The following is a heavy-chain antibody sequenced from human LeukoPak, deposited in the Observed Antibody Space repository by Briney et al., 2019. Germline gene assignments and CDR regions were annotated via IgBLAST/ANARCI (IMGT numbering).Heavy chain of an antibody. Sequence: SETLSLTCTVSGGSISSSSYYWGWIRQPPGKGLEWIGSIYYSGSTYYNPSLKSRVTISVDTSKNQFSLKLSSVTAADTAVYYCARHGWWELSKIDYWGQGTLVAVSS. CDR1: GGSISSSSYY. V-gene: IGHV4-39*01. CDR3: ARHGWWELSKIDY. CDR2: IYYSGST. J-gene: IGHJ4*02. D-gene: IGHD1-26*01.